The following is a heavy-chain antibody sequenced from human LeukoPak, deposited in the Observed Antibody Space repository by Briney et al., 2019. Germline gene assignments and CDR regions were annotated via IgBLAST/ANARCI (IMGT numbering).Heavy chain of an antibody. CDR1: GYSFSSFD. Sequence: ASVKVSCKATGYSFSSFDINWVRQATGQGLEWMGWMNPNSGNTGYAQEFQGRVIMTRDTSTATAYMELIGLQSDHTAVYYCARVTRYSYGMDTWGLGTTVTVSS. J-gene: IGHJ6*02. CDR2: MNPNSGNT. CDR3: ARVTRYSYGMDT. D-gene: IGHD3-9*01. V-gene: IGHV1-8*01.